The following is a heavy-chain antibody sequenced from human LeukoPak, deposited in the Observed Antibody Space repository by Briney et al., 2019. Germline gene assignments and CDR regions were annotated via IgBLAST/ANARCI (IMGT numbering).Heavy chain of an antibody. Sequence: GASVKVSCKASGNTFTTYYMHWVRQAPGQGLEWMGWINPNSGGTNYAQKFQGGVTMTRDTSISTSYMELSRLRSDDTAVYYCARSSSAWYDGYYFDYWGQGTLVTVSS. CDR3: ARSSSAWYDGYYFDY. CDR2: INPNSGGT. J-gene: IGHJ4*02. D-gene: IGHD6-19*01. CDR1: GNTFTTYY. V-gene: IGHV1-2*02.